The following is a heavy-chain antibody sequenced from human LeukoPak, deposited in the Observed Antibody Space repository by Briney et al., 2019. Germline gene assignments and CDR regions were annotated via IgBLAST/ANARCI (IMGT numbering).Heavy chain of an antibody. Sequence: PGGSLRLSCAASVFTFSSYAMSWVHQARGKGLEGVSVISGSGGSTYYADSVKGRFTISRDNSKNTQYLQMNRLSAEDTAVFYCSKWNRVYDVRDIEGQGTMVTVSS. V-gene: IGHV3-23*01. CDR3: SKWNRVYDVRDI. J-gene: IGHJ3*02. CDR2: ISGSGGST. D-gene: IGHD5/OR15-5a*01. CDR1: VFTFSSYA.